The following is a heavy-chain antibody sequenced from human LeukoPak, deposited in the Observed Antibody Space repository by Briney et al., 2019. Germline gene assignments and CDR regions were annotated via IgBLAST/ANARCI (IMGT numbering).Heavy chain of an antibody. D-gene: IGHD1-26*01. CDR2: IIPIPGTT. Sequence: SVKVSCKTSGGTFTSYAITWVRQAPGQGLEWMGKIIPIPGTTNYAQKFQGRVTFTADESTSTAYMELSSLRSEDTALYYCARKLRLGGNWFDPWGQGTLVTVSS. CDR3: ARKLRLGGNWFDP. CDR1: GGTFTSYA. V-gene: IGHV1-69*11. J-gene: IGHJ5*02.